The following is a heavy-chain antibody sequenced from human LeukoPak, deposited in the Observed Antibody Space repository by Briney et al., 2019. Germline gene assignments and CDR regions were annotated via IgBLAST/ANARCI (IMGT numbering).Heavy chain of an antibody. V-gene: IGHV1-69*01. Sequence: ASVKVSCKASGGTFSSYAISWVRQAPGQGLEWMGGIIPIFGTANYAQKFQGRFTITADEYTSTASMELRSLRSEDTAVYYCARARHYYGSGSYPYYYYMDVWGKGTTVTVSS. CDR3: ARARHYYGSGSYPYYYYMDV. CDR1: GGTFSSYA. J-gene: IGHJ6*03. CDR2: IIPIFGTA. D-gene: IGHD3-10*01.